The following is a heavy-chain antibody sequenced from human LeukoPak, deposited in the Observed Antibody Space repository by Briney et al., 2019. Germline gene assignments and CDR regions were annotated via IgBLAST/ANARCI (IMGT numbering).Heavy chain of an antibody. J-gene: IGHJ4*02. CDR1: GVSIGSYY. CDR2: IHYSGST. D-gene: IGHD6-19*01. CDR3: ARDGVAGGFDY. Sequence: SETLSLTCTVSGVSIGSYYWNWIRQPPGKGLEWIGYIHYSGSTNHNASLKSRVTISVDTSKNQFSLKLSSVTAADTAVYYCARDGVAGGFDYWGQGTLVTVSS. V-gene: IGHV4-59*01.